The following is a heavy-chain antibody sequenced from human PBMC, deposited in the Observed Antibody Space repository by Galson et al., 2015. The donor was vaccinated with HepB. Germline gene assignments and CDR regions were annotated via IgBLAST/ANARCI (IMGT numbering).Heavy chain of an antibody. CDR2: ISSSSGTYT. CDR3: ARVADSHYGDHTHFDS. CDR1: GFDFSDRY. Sequence: SLRLSCAASGFDFSDRYMNWVRQAPGKELEWLSYISSSSGTYTNYADSVKGRLTISRDNAENSLYLQMSSLRVEDTAVYYCARVADSHYGDHTHFDSWGQGTLVTVSS. D-gene: IGHD4-17*01. J-gene: IGHJ4*02. V-gene: IGHV3-11*06.